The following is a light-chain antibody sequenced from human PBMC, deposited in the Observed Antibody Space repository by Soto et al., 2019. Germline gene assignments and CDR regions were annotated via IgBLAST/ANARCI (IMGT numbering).Light chain of an antibody. CDR1: SGSIASNY. CDR3: QSYDSSNHVV. V-gene: IGLV6-57*04. Sequence: FMLTQPHSVSESPGKTVTISCTRSSGSIASNYVQWYQQRPGSAPTTVIYEDNQRPSGVPDRFSGSIDSSSNSASLTISGLKTEDEADYYCQSYDSSNHVVFGGGTQLTVL. CDR2: EDN. J-gene: IGLJ2*01.